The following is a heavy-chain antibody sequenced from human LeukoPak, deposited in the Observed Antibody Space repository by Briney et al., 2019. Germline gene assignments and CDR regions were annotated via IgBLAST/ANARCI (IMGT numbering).Heavy chain of an antibody. Sequence: QTGGSLRLSCAASGFTFSSYTMNWVRQAPGKGLEWVSAISGSGGSTYYADSVKGRFTISRDNPKNTLYVQRNSLRAEDTAVYYCAKTPHSSGSFYFDYWGQGTLVTVSS. J-gene: IGHJ4*02. CDR2: ISGSGGST. V-gene: IGHV3-23*01. CDR3: AKTPHSSGSFYFDY. CDR1: GFTFSSYT. D-gene: IGHD6-19*01.